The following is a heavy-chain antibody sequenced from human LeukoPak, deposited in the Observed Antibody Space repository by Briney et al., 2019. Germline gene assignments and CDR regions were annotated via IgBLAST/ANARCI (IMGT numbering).Heavy chain of an antibody. CDR2: IFGSRSGNT. D-gene: IGHD3-22*01. V-gene: IGHV3-23*01. J-gene: IGHJ4*02. CDR1: GFTFSNYA. CDR3: AKDHLDRSGYPYFDS. Sequence: SGGSLRLSCAASGFTFSNYAMSWVRQAPGKGLEWVSGIFGSRSGNTYYADSVKGRFTISRADSKSTLYLQMNSLGAGDTAVYYCAKDHLDRSGYPYFDSWGQGVLVTVSS.